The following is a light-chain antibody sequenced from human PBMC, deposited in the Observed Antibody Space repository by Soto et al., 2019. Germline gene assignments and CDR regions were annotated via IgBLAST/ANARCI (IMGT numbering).Light chain of an antibody. V-gene: IGKV3-11*01. CDR3: QHFVNSLTWT. J-gene: IGKJ1*01. CDR1: QSVASY. CDR2: HAS. Sequence: EIVLTQSPDTLSLSPGDTATLSCRASQSVASYLAWYQQKPGQPPRLLMYHASNRATGIPARFSGSGSGTHFTLTISRLEPEDFAVYYCQHFVNSLTWTFGQGTKVEIK.